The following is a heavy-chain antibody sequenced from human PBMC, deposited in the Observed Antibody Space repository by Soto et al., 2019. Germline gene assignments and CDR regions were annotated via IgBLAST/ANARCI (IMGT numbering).Heavy chain of an antibody. CDR3: ARAPCSGGSCYAPY. V-gene: IGHV3-21*01. Sequence: PGGSLRLSCAASGFTLRNSSMSWVRQAPGKGLEWVSSISSSSSYIYYADSVKGRFTISRDNAKNSLYLQMNSLRAEDTAVYYCARAPCSGGSCYAPYWGQGTLVTVSS. CDR2: ISSSSSYI. J-gene: IGHJ4*02. D-gene: IGHD2-15*01. CDR1: GFTLRNSS.